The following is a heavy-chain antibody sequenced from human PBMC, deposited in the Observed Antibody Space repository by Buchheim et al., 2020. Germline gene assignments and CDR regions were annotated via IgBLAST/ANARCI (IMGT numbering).Heavy chain of an antibody. CDR2: ISYDGSNE. Sequence: QVQLVESGGGVVQPGRSLRLSCAASGFTLSSYAMHWVRQAPGKGLDWVAVISYDGSNEYYADSVKGRFTISRDNSKNTLWLLMNSLRAEDTSVYYCAITPCTGSTCWRRIVHWGQGT. CDR3: AITPCTGSTCWRRIVH. V-gene: IGHV3-30-3*01. CDR1: GFTLSSYA. D-gene: IGHD2-8*02. J-gene: IGHJ4*02.